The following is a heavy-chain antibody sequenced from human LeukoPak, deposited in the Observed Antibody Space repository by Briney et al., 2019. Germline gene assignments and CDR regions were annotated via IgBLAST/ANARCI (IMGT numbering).Heavy chain of an antibody. J-gene: IGHJ4*02. D-gene: IGHD6-19*01. CDR1: GFTFGDYA. CDR2: IRSKAYGGTT. Sequence: GGSLRLSCTASGFTFGDYAMSWVRQAPGKGLEWVGFIRSKAYGGTTEYAASVKGRFTISRDDSKSIAYLQMNSLKTEDTAVYYCTRVFGSGWTYYFDYWGQGTLVTVSS. CDR3: TRVFGSGWTYYFDY. V-gene: IGHV3-49*04.